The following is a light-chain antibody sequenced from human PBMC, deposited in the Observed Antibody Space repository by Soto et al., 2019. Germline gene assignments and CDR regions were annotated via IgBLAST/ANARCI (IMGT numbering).Light chain of an antibody. V-gene: IGKV1-5*01. CDR1: QSISGW. J-gene: IGKJ1*01. CDR3: QQYDSSWT. Sequence: DPQMTPPPSCLSASVGGWWTTSCRASQSISGWLAWYQQKPGKAPKLLIYDASSLESGVPSRFSGSGSGTEFTLTISSLQPDDFATYYCQQYDSSWTFGQGAKV. CDR2: DAS.